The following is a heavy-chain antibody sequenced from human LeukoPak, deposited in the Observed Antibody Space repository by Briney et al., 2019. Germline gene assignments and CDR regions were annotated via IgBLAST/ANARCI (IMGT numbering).Heavy chain of an antibody. Sequence: ASVKVSCKASGYTFTSYGISWVRQAPGQGLEWMGWISAYNGNTNYAQKLQGRVTMTTATSTSKAYMELRSLRSDDTAVYYCARGGSGWFGGFYYFDYWGQGTLVTVSS. CDR3: ARGGSGWFGGFYYFDY. CDR2: ISAYNGNT. V-gene: IGHV1-18*01. J-gene: IGHJ4*02. D-gene: IGHD6-19*01. CDR1: GYTFTSYG.